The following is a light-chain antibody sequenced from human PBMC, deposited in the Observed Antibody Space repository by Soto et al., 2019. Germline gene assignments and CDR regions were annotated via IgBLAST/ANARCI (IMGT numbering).Light chain of an antibody. CDR2: GVT. Sequence: QSALTQPASVSGSPGQSITISCIGTSSDVGAYDSVCWYQQHPGKAPKVMIYGVTNRPSGVSDRFSGSKSGNTASLTISGLQAEDEADYYCSSFTSSITYVFGTGTKLTVL. V-gene: IGLV2-14*01. CDR1: SSDVGAYDS. J-gene: IGLJ1*01. CDR3: SSFTSSITYV.